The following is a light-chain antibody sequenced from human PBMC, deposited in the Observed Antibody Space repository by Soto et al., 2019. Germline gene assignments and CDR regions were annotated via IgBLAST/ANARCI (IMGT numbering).Light chain of an antibody. CDR2: DNY. CDR3: GTWDSSLSAVV. Sequence: QSVLTQPPSVSAAPGQNVTISCSGSSSNIGNNYVSWYQQLSGTTPKLLIYDNYERPSGIPDRFSGSKSGTSATPGITGLQAGDEADYYCGTWDSSLSAVVFGGGTKVTVL. J-gene: IGLJ2*01. V-gene: IGLV1-51*01. CDR1: SSNIGNNY.